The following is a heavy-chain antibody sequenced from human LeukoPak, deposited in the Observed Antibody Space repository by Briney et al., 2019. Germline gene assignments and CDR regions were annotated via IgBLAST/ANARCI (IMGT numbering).Heavy chain of an antibody. D-gene: IGHD2-15*01. Sequence: SETLSLTCAVYGGSFSGYYWSWIRQPPGKGREWIGEINHSGSTNYNSSLKSRVTISVDTSKNQFSLKLSSVTAADTAVYYCARGVRYCSGGSCSEDYYYGMDVWGQGTTVTVSS. CDR3: ARGVRYCSGGSCSEDYYYGMDV. CDR1: GGSFSGYY. J-gene: IGHJ6*02. CDR2: INHSGST. V-gene: IGHV4-34*01.